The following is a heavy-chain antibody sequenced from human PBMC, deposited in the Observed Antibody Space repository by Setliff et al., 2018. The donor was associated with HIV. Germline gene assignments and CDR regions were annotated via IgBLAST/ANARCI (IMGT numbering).Heavy chain of an antibody. CDR1: GYSFSSSD. CDR3: ATEKKTYGSGAFDI. Sequence: ASVKVSCKASGYSFSSSDISWVRQAPGQGPEWVGWISPKTGNTNHAQKLQGRVTMTTDTSTNTVYMELRSLRSDDTALYYCATEKKTYGSGAFDIWGQGTMVTVSS. D-gene: IGHD3-10*01. J-gene: IGHJ3*02. V-gene: IGHV1-18*01. CDR2: ISPKTGNT.